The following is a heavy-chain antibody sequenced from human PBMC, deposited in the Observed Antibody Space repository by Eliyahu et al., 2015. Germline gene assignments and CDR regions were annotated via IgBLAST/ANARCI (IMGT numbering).Heavy chain of an antibody. D-gene: IGHD3-22*01. CDR2: TYYRSKWNH. CDR1: GDSVSSNIAT. CDR3: ARDPNYFDGSVYXDF. Sequence: QVQLQQSGPGLAKPSQTLSLTCAISGDSVSSNIATWNWIRQSPSRXLEGLGRTYYRSKWNHDYAVSFRNRITITPDTSKNQFSLQLNSVTPEDTAVYYCARDPNYFDGSVYXDFWGQGTLVTVSS. V-gene: IGHV6-1*02. J-gene: IGHJ4*02.